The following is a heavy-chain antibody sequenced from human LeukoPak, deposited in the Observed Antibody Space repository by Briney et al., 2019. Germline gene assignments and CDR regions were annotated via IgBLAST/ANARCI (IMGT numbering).Heavy chain of an antibody. CDR3: ARTIGYRRQSSFDY. CDR1: GGSISSSSYY. V-gene: IGHV4-39*01. J-gene: IGHJ4*02. CDR2: IYYNGST. D-gene: IGHD5-18*01. Sequence: SSETLSLTCTVSGGSISSSSYYWGWIRQPPGKGLEWIGSIYYNGSTYYNPSLKSRVTISVDTSKNQFSLKLSSVTAADTAVYYCARTIGYRRQSSFDYWGQGTLVTVSS.